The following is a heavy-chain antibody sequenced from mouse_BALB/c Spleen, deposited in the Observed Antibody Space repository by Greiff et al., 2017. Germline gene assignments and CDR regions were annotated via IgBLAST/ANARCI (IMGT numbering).Heavy chain of an antibody. V-gene: IGHV1-12*01. CDR1: GYTFTSYN. J-gene: IGHJ1*01. Sequence: LQQPGAELVKPGASVKMSCKASGYTFTSYNMHWVKQTPGQGLEWIGAIYPGNGDTSYNQKFKGKATLTADKSSSTAYMQLSSLTSEDSAVYYCASGAKYYGNYGYFDVWGAGTTGTVAS. CDR2: IYPGNGDT. D-gene: IGHD2-1*01. CDR3: ASGAKYYGNYGYFDV.